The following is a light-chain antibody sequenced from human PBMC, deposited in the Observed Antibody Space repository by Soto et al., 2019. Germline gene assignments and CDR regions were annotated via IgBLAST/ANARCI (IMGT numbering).Light chain of an antibody. V-gene: IGKV1-33*01. CDR2: DAS. CDR1: QDISNY. Sequence: DIQMTQSPSSLSASVGDRVTITCQASQDISNYLNWYQQKPGKAPKLLIYDASNLETGVPSRFSVSGSVTDFTFPISILQPEYIATYYCQQYDNLPLTFGGGTKVEIK. CDR3: QQYDNLPLT. J-gene: IGKJ4*01.